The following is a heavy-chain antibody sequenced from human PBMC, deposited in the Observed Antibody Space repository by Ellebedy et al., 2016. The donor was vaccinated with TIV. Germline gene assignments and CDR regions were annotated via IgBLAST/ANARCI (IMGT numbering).Heavy chain of an antibody. V-gene: IGHV3-30*18. D-gene: IGHD3-22*01. CDR2: IANDESGR. Sequence: PGGSLRLSCAASGFAFSSYAMHWVRQAPGKGLEWVAVIANDESGRHYADSVKGRFTISRDNSKNTLDLQMNSLRVEDTAVYYCVKGGYDRGGYYAPPVECWGQGTLVTVSS. J-gene: IGHJ4*02. CDR3: VKGGYDRGGYYAPPVEC. CDR1: GFAFSSYA.